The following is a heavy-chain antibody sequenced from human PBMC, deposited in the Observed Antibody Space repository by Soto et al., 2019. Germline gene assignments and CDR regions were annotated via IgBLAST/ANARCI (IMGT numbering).Heavy chain of an antibody. CDR1: GGTFSSSA. Sequence: QVQLVQSGAEVKKPGSSLKVSCKTTGGTFSSSAISWLRQAPGQGLEWLGGIIPIFGTANYAQQFQGRVAITAAESTATACMELSRPTSDYTATYYCAIVLRRAGLRRYYYGMDVWGQGTTVTVSS. V-gene: IGHV1-69*01. CDR3: AIVLRRAGLRRYYYGMDV. CDR2: IIPIFGTA. D-gene: IGHD6-13*01. J-gene: IGHJ6*02.